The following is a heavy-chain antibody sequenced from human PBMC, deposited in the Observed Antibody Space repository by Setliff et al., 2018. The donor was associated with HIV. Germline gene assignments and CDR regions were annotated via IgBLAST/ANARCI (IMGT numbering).Heavy chain of an antibody. CDR3: ATSTLGWSDDAFDI. D-gene: IGHD2-21*01. CDR1: GYTFTTYD. Sequence: ASVKVSCKASGYTFTTYDINWVRQATGQGLEWMGWMNPNSGNTGYAQKFQGRVTMTRNTAISTAYMELRRLKSEDTAVYYCATSTLGWSDDAFDIWGQGTMVTVSS. J-gene: IGHJ3*02. CDR2: MNPNSGNT. V-gene: IGHV1-8*02.